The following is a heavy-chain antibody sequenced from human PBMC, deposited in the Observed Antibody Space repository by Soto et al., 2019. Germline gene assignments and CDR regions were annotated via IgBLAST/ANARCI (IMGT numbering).Heavy chain of an antibody. J-gene: IGHJ3*02. CDR2: VIPILNVI. D-gene: IGHD3-10*01. CDR3: RRADNSVGSESAFDI. CDR1: GGTFSTYP. V-gene: IGHV1-69*02. Sequence: QVQLVQSGAEVKKPGSSVKVSCKTSGGTFSTYPITWLRQAPGQGLEWVGRVIPILNVIDSAQKFQDRVTTTADKTTNTADMELSSRRAEDTAVYYCRRADNSVGSESAFDIWGQGTMVTVSS.